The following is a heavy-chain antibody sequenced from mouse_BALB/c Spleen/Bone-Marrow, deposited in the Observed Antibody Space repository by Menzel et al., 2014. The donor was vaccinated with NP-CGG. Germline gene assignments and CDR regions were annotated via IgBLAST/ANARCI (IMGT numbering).Heavy chain of an antibody. V-gene: IGHV1-18*01. CDR1: GYTFTDYT. CDR2: INPNIGGT. D-gene: IGHD2-14*01. CDR3: TRSRYWDY. J-gene: IGHJ2*01. Sequence: VHVKQSGPELVKPGASVKISCKPSGYTFTDYTMHWVKQSHGKSLEWIGHINPNIGGTNYNQKFKGKATLTLDKSSRTAYMELRSLTSEDSAVCYCTRSRYWDYWGQGTTLTVSS.